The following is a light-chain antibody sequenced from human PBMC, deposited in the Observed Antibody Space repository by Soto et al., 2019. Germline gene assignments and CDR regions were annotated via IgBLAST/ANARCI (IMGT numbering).Light chain of an antibody. V-gene: IGLV2-8*01. CDR3: CSYAHGSIYV. CDR2: DVN. Sequence: QSVLTQPPSASGSPGQSVTISCTGTSSDVGAYIFVSWYQQHPGKAPKLMVYDVNRRPPGVPDRFFGSKSGNTASLTVSGLQAEDEADYYCCSYAHGSIYVFGTGTKVTVL. CDR1: SSDVGAYIF. J-gene: IGLJ1*01.